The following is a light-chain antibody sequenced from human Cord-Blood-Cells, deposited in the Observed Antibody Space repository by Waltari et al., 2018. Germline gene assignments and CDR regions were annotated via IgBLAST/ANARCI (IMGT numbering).Light chain of an antibody. CDR2: DVS. Sequence: QSALTQPASVSGSPGQSITISCTGTSSDVGGYNYVSWYQQHPGKAPKLMIYDVSNRTSGVSNRFSCSKSGNTASLTISGLQAEDEADYYCSSYTSSSVVFGGGTKLTVL. J-gene: IGLJ2*01. CDR3: SSYTSSSVV. V-gene: IGLV2-14*01. CDR1: SSDVGGYNY.